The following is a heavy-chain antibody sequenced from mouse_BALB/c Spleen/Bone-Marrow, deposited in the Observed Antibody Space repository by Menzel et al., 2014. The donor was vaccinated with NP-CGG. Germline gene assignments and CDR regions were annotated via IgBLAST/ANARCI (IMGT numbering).Heavy chain of an antibody. CDR3: ARSYYYGSTYYFDY. CDR1: GYTFTSYW. J-gene: IGHJ2*01. V-gene: IGHV1S127*01. D-gene: IGHD1-1*01. Sequence: QVQLQQSGPELVRPGASVKMSCKASGYTFTSYWMHWVKQRPGQGLEWIGMIDPSNSETRLNQQFKDKATLNVDKSSNTAYMQLSSLTSEDSAVYYCARSYYYGSTYYFDYWGQGTTLTVSS. CDR2: IDPSNSET.